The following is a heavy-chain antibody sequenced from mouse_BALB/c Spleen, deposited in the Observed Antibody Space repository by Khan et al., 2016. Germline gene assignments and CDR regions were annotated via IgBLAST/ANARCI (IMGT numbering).Heavy chain of an antibody. CDR3: ARGYGNYVSYAMDY. Sequence: VQLQESGPGLVAPSQSLSITCTVSGFSLTTYGVHWIRQPPGKGLEWLGVIWAGGSTNYNSALMSRLSITKDNSKSQVFLKMNSLQTDDTAMYYCARGYGNYVSYAMDYWGQGTSVTVSS. CDR2: IWAGGST. V-gene: IGHV2-9*02. D-gene: IGHD2-1*01. J-gene: IGHJ4*01. CDR1: GFSLTTYG.